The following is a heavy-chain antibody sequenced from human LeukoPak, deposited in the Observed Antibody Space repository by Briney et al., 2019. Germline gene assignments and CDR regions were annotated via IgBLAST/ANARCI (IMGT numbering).Heavy chain of an antibody. D-gene: IGHD6-13*01. CDR1: GYTFTGYY. CDR2: INPNSGGT. CDR3: ARDPPDSSSWYPNWFDP. V-gene: IGHV1-2*02. J-gene: IGHJ5*02. Sequence: ASVKVSCKASGYTFTGYYMHWVRQAPGQGLEWMGWINPNSGGTNYAQKFQGRVTMTRYTSISTASMELSRLRSDDTAVYYCARDPPDSSSWYPNWFDPWGQGTLVTVSS.